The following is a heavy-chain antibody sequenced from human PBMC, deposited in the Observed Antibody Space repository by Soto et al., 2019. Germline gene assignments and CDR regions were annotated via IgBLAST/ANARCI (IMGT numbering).Heavy chain of an antibody. J-gene: IGHJ5*02. CDR3: ASFSSIGLDP. CDR1: GGSISSYY. CDR2: IYYSGST. Sequence: SETLSLTCTVSGGSISSYYWSWIRQPPGKGLEWIGYIYYSGSTNYNPSLKSRVTISVDTSKNQFSLKLSSVTAADTAVYYCASFSSIGLDPWGQGTLVTVSS. V-gene: IGHV4-59*01. D-gene: IGHD2-21*01.